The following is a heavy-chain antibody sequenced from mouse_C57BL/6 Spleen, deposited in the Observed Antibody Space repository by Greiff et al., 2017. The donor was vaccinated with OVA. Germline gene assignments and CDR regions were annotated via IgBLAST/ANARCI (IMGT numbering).Heavy chain of an antibody. D-gene: IGHD2-4*01. Sequence: EVQRVESGGGLVKPGGSLKLSCAASGFTFSSYAMSWVRQTPEKRLEWVATISDGGSYTYYPDNVKGRFTISRDNAKNNLYLQMSHLKSEDTAMYYCARDGYDYDWFAYWGQGTLVTVSA. CDR2: ISDGGSYT. V-gene: IGHV5-4*01. J-gene: IGHJ3*01. CDR1: GFTFSSYA. CDR3: ARDGYDYDWFAY.